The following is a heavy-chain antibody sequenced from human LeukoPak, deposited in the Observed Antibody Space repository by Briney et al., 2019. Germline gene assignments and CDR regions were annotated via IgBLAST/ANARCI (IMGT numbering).Heavy chain of an antibody. Sequence: GGSLRLSCSASGFTFSNYILNWVRQAPGEGLEWVSSSSTSSTYMYYADSVKGRFTISRDNAKSSLYLQMDSLRAEDTAVYHCARAMSFYYGSAFDYWGQGTLVTVSS. V-gene: IGHV3-21*01. CDR3: ARAMSFYYGSAFDY. CDR1: GFTFSNYI. D-gene: IGHD3-10*01. J-gene: IGHJ4*02. CDR2: SSTSSTYM.